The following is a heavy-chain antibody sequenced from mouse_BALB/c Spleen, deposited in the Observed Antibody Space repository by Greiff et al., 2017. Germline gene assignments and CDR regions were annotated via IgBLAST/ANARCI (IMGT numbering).Heavy chain of an antibody. CDR2: IYPGSGNT. V-gene: IGHV1-77*01. D-gene: IGHD3-1*01. CDR1: GYTFTDYY. CDR3: ARGGYRTWFAY. Sequence: QVQLKESGAELARPGASVKLSCKASGYTFTDYYINWVKQRTGQGLEWIGEIYPGSGNTYYNEKFKGKATLTADKSSSTAYMQLSSLTSEDSAVYFCARGGYRTWFAYWGQGTLVTVSA. J-gene: IGHJ3*01.